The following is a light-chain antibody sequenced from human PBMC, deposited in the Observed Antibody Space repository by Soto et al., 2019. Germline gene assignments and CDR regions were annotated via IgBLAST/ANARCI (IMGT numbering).Light chain of an antibody. V-gene: IGLV2-14*01. Sequence: QSALTQPASVSGSPGQSITISCTGLSSDVGGDHYVSWYQQHPGKAPQLMIYEVSNRPSGVSNRFSGSKSGNTASLTISGLQAEDEADYYCSSYTTSSTLVFGGGTKVTVL. CDR1: SSDVGGDHY. J-gene: IGLJ3*02. CDR3: SSYTTSSTLV. CDR2: EVS.